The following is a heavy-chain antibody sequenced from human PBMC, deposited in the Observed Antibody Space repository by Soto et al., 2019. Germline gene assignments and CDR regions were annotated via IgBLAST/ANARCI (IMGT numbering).Heavy chain of an antibody. J-gene: IGHJ4*02. CDR2: IYYSGST. D-gene: IGHD6-6*01. V-gene: IGHV4-39*01. CDR3: ARPSGRRYFQY. CDR1: GGAIYSPSYY. Sequence: PSETLSLTCTVSGGAIYSPSYYWVWIRQTPGKGLEYIGSIYYSGSTFNNPSLGRRVVISLDASKKQVSLNLSSATAADTAVYYCARPSGRRYFQYWGQGALVTVSS.